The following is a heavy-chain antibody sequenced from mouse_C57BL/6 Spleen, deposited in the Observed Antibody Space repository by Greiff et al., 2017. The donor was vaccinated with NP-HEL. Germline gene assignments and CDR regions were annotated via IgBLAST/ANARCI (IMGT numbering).Heavy chain of an antibody. CDR2: INPNNGGT. Sequence: EVQLQQSGPELVKPGASVKISCKASGYTFTDYYMNWVKQSHGKSLEWIGDINPNNGGTSYNQKFKGKATLTVDKSSSTAYMELRSLTSEDSAVYYCARSSYLSWFAYWGQGTLVTVSA. J-gene: IGHJ3*01. CDR1: GYTFTDYY. CDR3: ARSSYLSWFAY. D-gene: IGHD2-12*01. V-gene: IGHV1-26*01.